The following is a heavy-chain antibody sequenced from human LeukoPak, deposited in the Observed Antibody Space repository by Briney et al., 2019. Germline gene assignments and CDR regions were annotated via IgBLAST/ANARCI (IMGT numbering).Heavy chain of an antibody. J-gene: IGHJ6*04. CDR3: ARPYCSSASCYGVDV. V-gene: IGHV3-21*01. CDR2: ISSTSSYI. D-gene: IGHD2-2*01. CDR1: GFTFSSYS. Sequence: GGSPRLSCAASGFTFSSYSMNWVRQAPGKGLEWVSSISSTSSYIYYADSVKGRFTISRDNAKNSLFLQMNSLRAEDTAVYYCARPYCSSASCYGVDVWGKGTTVTVSS.